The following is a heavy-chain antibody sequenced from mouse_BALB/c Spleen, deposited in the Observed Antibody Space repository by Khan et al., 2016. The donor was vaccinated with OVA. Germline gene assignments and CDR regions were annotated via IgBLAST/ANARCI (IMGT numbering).Heavy chain of an antibody. J-gene: IGHJ4*01. D-gene: IGHD2-3*01. Sequence: QVQLKQSGPGLVAPSQSLSITCTVSGFSLTSYGIHWVRQPPGKGLEWLVVIWSDGSTNYNSVLKSRLSIRKDNSKSQVFLKINSLQTYDTAIDYCARWFDGYSSLYAMDYWGQGTSVTVSS. CDR1: GFSLTSYG. CDR2: IWSDGST. V-gene: IGHV2-6*02. CDR3: ARWFDGYSSLYAMDY.